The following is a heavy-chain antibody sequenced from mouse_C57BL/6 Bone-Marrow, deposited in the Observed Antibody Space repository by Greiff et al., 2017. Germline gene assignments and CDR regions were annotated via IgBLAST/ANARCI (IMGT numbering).Heavy chain of an antibody. CDR1: GYTFTSYG. CDR3: AREGAYYNNYDAMDY. Sequence: QVQLQQSGAELARPGASVKLSCKASGYTFTSYGISWVKQRTGQGLEWIGEIYPRSGNTYYNEKFKGKATLTADKSSSTAYMELRSLTSEDSAVYFCAREGAYYNNYDAMDYWGQGTSVTVSS. J-gene: IGHJ4*01. CDR2: IYPRSGNT. V-gene: IGHV1-81*01. D-gene: IGHD2-5*01.